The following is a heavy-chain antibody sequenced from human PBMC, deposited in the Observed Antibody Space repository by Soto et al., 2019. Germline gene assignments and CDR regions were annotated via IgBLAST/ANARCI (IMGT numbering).Heavy chain of an antibody. CDR2: VIPIIGEG. CDR1: GGTFSSQT. J-gene: IGHJ3*02. CDR3: ARPAVNDLDADSSAFDI. V-gene: IGHV1-69*02. D-gene: IGHD1-1*01. Sequence: QVQLVQSGAEVKEPGSSVKVSCKVSGGTFSSQTINWVRQVPGQGLEWMGSVIPIIGEGKYAQSFLGRVTITADRSTSTASMDLSSLRSEDTAVYYCARPAVNDLDADSSAFDIWGQGTMVTVSS.